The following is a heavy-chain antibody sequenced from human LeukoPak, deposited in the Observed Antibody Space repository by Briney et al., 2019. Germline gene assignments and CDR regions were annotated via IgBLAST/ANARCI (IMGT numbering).Heavy chain of an antibody. J-gene: IGHJ4*02. CDR3: ARQELGAIDY. D-gene: IGHD7-27*01. CDR1: GGSISSYY. CDR2: IYYSGRT. V-gene: IGHV4-59*08. Sequence: TSETLSLTCTVSGGSISSYYWSWIRQPPGKGREWLGYIYYSGRTNYNPSLKSRVTISVDTSKNQFSLKLSSVTAADTAVYYCARQELGAIDYWGQGTLVTVSS.